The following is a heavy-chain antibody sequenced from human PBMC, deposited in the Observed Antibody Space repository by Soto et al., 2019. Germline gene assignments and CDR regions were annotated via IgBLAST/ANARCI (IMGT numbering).Heavy chain of an antibody. J-gene: IGHJ2*01. Sequence: QVQLVESGGGVVQPGRSLRLSCAASGFTFSSYGMHWVRQAPGKGLEWVAVIWYDGSNKYYADSVKGRFTITRDNSKNPLSQQMTGLRAEDTAVYYCARALRFYWYYYLWGRGTLVTVSS. CDR2: IWYDGSNK. CDR3: ARALRFYWYYYL. D-gene: IGHD5-12*01. CDR1: GFTFSSYG. V-gene: IGHV3-33*01.